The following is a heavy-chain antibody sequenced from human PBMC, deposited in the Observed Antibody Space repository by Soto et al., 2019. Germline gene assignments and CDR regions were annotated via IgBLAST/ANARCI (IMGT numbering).Heavy chain of an antibody. CDR2: IIPIFGTT. J-gene: IGHJ6*02. Sequence: QVQLVHGGTEVKMAGSSVRISCEASGGTLSNYAVSWVRQAPGLGLEWMGGIIPIFGTTTYAQKLQGRITITADETTGRVYMDLNGLRSDDTAVFYCTRAVRTGNYGMDVWGQGTPVTVSS. V-gene: IGHV1-69*01. CDR1: GGTLSNYA. CDR3: TRAVRTGNYGMDV.